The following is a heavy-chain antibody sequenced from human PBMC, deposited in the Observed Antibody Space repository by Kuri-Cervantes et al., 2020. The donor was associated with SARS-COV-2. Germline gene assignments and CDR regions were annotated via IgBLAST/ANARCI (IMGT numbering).Heavy chain of an antibody. CDR2: ISGSGGST. CDR3: AKFRYDYYDSRAYYFDY. V-gene: IGHV3-23*01. D-gene: IGHD3-22*01. Sequence: ETLSLTCAASGFTFSSYAMSWVRQAPGKGLEWVSAISGSGGSTYYADSVKGRFTISRDNSKNTLYLQMNSLRAEDTAVYYCAKFRYDYYDSRAYYFDYWGQGTLVTVSS. J-gene: IGHJ4*02. CDR1: GFTFSSYA.